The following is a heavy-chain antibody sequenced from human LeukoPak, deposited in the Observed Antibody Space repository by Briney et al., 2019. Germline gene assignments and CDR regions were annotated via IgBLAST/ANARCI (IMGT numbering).Heavy chain of an antibody. CDR1: GGSISSYY. V-gene: IGHV4-59*08. Sequence: SETLSLTCTVSGGSISSYYWSWIRQAPGKGLEWIGYIYYSGSTSYNPSLKSRVTILVDTSKNQFSLKLSSVTAADTAVYYCARHERDASLDHALDIWGQGTMVTVSS. J-gene: IGHJ3*02. CDR3: ARHERDASLDHALDI. D-gene: IGHD5-24*01. CDR2: IYYSGST.